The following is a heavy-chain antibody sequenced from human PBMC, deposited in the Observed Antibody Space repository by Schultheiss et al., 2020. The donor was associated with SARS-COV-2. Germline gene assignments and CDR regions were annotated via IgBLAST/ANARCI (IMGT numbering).Heavy chain of an antibody. V-gene: IGHV3-30-3*01. CDR1: GFTFSSYA. CDR2: ISYDGSNK. J-gene: IGHJ6*02. D-gene: IGHD5-12*01. Sequence: GESLKISCAASGFTFSSYAMSWVRQAPGKGLEWVAVISYDGSNKYYADSVKGRFTISRDNSKNTLYLQMNSLRAEDTAVYYCAKEMGRLRLRYYYGMDVWGQGTTVTVSS. CDR3: AKEMGRLRLRYYYGMDV.